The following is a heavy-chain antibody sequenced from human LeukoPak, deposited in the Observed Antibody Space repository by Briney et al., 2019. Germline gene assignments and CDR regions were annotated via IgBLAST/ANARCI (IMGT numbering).Heavy chain of an antibody. CDR1: GGSISSYY. CDR2: IYYSGST. D-gene: IGHD5/OR15-5a*01. Sequence: SETLSLTCTVSGGSISSYYWSWLRQPPGKGLEWIGYIYYSGSTNYNPSLKSRVTISVDTSKTQFSLKLDSVTAADTAVYYCARRLRLKNPGGDAFDIWGQGTVVTVSS. CDR3: ARRLRLKNPGGDAFDI. J-gene: IGHJ3*02. V-gene: IGHV4-59*08.